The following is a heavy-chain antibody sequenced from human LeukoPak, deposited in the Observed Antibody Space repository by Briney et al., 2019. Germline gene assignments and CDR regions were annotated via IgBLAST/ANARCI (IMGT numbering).Heavy chain of an antibody. CDR3: ARVADTAMASFDY. CDR2: MNPNSGNT. V-gene: IGHV1-8*01. Sequence: GASVKVSCKASGYTFTSYDINWVRQATGQGLEWMGWMNPNSGNTGYAQKFQGRVTMTRNTSISTAYMELSSLRSEDTAAYYCARVADTAMASFDYWGQGTLVTVSS. D-gene: IGHD5-18*01. J-gene: IGHJ4*02. CDR1: GYTFTSYD.